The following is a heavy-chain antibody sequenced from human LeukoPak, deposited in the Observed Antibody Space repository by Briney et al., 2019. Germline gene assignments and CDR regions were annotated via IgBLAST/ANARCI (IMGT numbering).Heavy chain of an antibody. CDR2: ISSSSSTI. J-gene: IGHJ6*03. Sequence: GGSLRLTCAASGFTFSSYSMNWVRQAPGKGLEWVSYISSSSSTIYYADSVKGRFTISRDNAKNSLYLQMNSLRAEDTAVYYCARDLVIGSYPYYYYYYYMDVWGKGTTVTVSS. V-gene: IGHV3-48*04. D-gene: IGHD1-26*01. CDR3: ARDLVIGSYPYYYYYYYMDV. CDR1: GFTFSSYS.